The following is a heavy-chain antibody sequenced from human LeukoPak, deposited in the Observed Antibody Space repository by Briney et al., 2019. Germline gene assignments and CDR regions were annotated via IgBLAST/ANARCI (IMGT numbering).Heavy chain of an antibody. V-gene: IGHV1-46*01. CDR2: INPSGGST. CDR1: GYTFTSYY. J-gene: IGHJ3*02. CDR3: ARRPQYSGSYYDDAFDI. Sequence: ASVTVSCTASGYTFTSYYMHWVRQAPGQGLEWMGIINPSGGSTSYAQKFQGRVTMTRDTSTSTVYMELSSLRSEDTAVYYCARRPQYSGSYYDDAFDIWGQGTMVTVSS. D-gene: IGHD1-26*01.